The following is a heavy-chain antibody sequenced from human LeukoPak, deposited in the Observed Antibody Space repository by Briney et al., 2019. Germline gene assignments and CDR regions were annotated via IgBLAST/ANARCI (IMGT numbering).Heavy chain of an antibody. Sequence: GGSLRLSCAASGFTFSSYSMNWVRQAPGKGLEWVSSISSSSSYIYYADSVKGRFTISRDNAKNSLYLQMNSLRAEDTAVYYCARGAIMTTVTPYYYYYMDVWGKGTTVTVSS. J-gene: IGHJ6*03. V-gene: IGHV3-21*01. CDR3: ARGAIMTTVTPYYYYYMDV. CDR1: GFTFSSYS. CDR2: ISSSSSYI. D-gene: IGHD4-11*01.